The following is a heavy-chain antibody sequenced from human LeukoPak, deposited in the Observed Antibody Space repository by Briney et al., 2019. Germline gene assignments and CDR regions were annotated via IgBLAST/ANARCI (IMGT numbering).Heavy chain of an antibody. D-gene: IGHD2-15*01. CDR1: GFTFSDHY. J-gene: IGHJ3*01. Sequence: GGSLRLSCAASGFTFSDHYMSWIRQAPGKGLEWISYISNGAGGTIHYADSVKGRFTISRDNAKNSVFLQMSSLRDEDTAVYYCAREAIVDDAFDVWGQGTVVTVSS. CDR3: AREAIVDDAFDV. V-gene: IGHV3-11*01. CDR2: ISNGAGGTI.